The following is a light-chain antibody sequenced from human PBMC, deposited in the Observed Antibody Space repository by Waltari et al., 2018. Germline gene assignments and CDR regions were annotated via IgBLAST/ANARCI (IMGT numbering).Light chain of an antibody. V-gene: IGLV2-14*03. CDR2: DVR. J-gene: IGLJ2*01. CDR1: SSDVGASNY. CDR3: SSYISSSTLEL. Sequence: QSALTQPASVSGSPGQSITISCTGTSSDVGASNYVSWYQQHPGKAPKLMIYDVRNRPSGVSNRFSGSKSGNTASLTISGLQAEDEADYYCSSYISSSTLELFGGGTSLTVL.